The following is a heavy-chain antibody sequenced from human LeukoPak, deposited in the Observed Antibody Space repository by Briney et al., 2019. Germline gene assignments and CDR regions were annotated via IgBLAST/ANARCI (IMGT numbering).Heavy chain of an antibody. D-gene: IGHD3-22*01. Sequence: SETLSLTCSVSGGSISSSSYYWGWIRQPPGKGLEWIGYIYYRGSTNNNPSLKSRVTISVDTSKNQFSLKLSSLTAADTAVHYCARGGPYGSSRYYYHAFDSWGQGTMVTVSS. J-gene: IGHJ3*02. V-gene: IGHV4-61*05. CDR1: GGSISSSSYY. CDR2: IYYRGST. CDR3: ARGGPYGSSRYYYHAFDS.